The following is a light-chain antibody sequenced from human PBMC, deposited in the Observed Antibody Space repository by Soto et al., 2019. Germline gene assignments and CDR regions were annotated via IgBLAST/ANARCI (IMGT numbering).Light chain of an antibody. CDR3: QQYGSSPFT. CDR1: QSVSSSY. CDR2: GAS. V-gene: IGKV3-20*01. J-gene: IGKJ3*01. Sequence: EIVLTQSPGTLSLSPGERATLSCSASQSVSSSYLAWYQQKPGQAPRLLIYGASSRATGIPDRFSGSGSGTDFTRPISRLEPEDFAVYYCQQYGSSPFTFGPGTKVDIK.